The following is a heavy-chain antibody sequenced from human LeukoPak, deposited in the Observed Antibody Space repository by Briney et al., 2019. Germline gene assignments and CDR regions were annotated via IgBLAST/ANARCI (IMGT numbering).Heavy chain of an antibody. CDR2: IYSDGTT. J-gene: IGHJ3*01. CDR3: ARERSCGGDCYQRDAFDL. Sequence: GGSLRLSCAASGFTVNNNFMSWVRQAPGKGLDWVSVIYSDGTTYYADSVKGRFTISRDNSKNMLFLQMNSLGAADTAVYFCARERSCGGDCYQRDAFDLWGQGTMVTVSS. V-gene: IGHV3-53*01. CDR1: GFTVNNNF. D-gene: IGHD2-21*02.